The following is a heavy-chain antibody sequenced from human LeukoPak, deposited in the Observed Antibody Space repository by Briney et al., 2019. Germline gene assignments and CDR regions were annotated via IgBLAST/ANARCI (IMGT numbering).Heavy chain of an antibody. Sequence: GGSLRLSCAASGFTFSSYSMNWVRQAPGKGLEWVSSISSSSSYIYYADSVKGRFTISRDNAKNSLYLQMNSLRAEDTAVYYCATGNRLLWFGEECHFNYWGQGTLVTVSS. CDR2: ISSSSSYI. J-gene: IGHJ4*02. D-gene: IGHD3-10*01. CDR3: ATGNRLLWFGEECHFNY. V-gene: IGHV3-21*01. CDR1: GFTFSSYS.